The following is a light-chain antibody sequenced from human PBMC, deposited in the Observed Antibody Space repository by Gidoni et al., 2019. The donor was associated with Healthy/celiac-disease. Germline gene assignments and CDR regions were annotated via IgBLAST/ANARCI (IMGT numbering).Light chain of an antibody. CDR1: QSIRSY. CDR2: AAS. V-gene: IGKV1-39*01. J-gene: IGKJ2*01. CDR3: QQSYSTPRT. Sequence: DIKLTQSPSSLSASVGDRVTITCRASQSIRSYLNWYQQKPGKAPKLLIYAASSLQSGVPSRFSGSGSGTDFTLTISSLQPEDFATYYCQQSYSTPRTFGQGTKLEIK.